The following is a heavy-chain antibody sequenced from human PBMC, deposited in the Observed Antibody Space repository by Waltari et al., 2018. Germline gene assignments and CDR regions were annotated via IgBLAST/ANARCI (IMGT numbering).Heavy chain of an antibody. CDR1: GYPFSDYC. Sequence: QVQLVQSGAAVKKPGASVQVSCKASGYPFSDYCISWVRQAPGQGLEWTGWISGNNGHTNHAQKFQGRLIMTEDTSATTVYMELTYLTSDDTAVYYCARERHRLMEEGYLMALDPWGQGTLVTVSS. CDR2: ISGNNGHT. J-gene: IGHJ5*02. CDR3: ARERHRLMEEGYLMALDP. D-gene: IGHD3-3*01. V-gene: IGHV1-18*04.